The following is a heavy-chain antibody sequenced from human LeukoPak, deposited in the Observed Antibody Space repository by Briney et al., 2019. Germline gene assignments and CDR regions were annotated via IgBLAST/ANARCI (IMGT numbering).Heavy chain of an antibody. Sequence: ASVKGSCKASVHTFTTYYVHLVRQAPGQGLEWMGVINPSGDGTNYPQRFQGRVTLTRDTSTSTVYMELSSLRSEDTAIYYCAKETPNTGWFDPWGQGTLVTVSS. CDR3: AKETPNTGWFDP. V-gene: IGHV1-46*01. D-gene: IGHD1-14*01. CDR2: INPSGDGT. J-gene: IGHJ5*02. CDR1: VHTFTTYY.